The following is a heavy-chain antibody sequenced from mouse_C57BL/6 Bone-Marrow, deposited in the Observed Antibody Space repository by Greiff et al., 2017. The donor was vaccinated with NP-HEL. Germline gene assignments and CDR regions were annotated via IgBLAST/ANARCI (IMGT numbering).Heavy chain of an antibody. D-gene: IGHD1-1*01. Sequence: QVQLQQSGAELVRPGTSVKVSCKASGYAFTNYLIEWVKQRPGQGLEWIGVINPGSGGTNYNEKFKGKATLTADKSSSTAYMQLSSLTSEDSAVYFCARFPLPYGAMDYWGQGTSVTVSS. CDR2: INPGSGGT. CDR3: ARFPLPYGAMDY. CDR1: GYAFTNYL. J-gene: IGHJ4*01. V-gene: IGHV1-54*01.